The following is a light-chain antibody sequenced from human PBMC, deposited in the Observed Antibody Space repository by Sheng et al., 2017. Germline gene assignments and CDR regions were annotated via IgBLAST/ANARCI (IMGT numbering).Light chain of an antibody. CDR3: QQRIKWPIT. V-gene: IGKV3-11*01. J-gene: IGKJ3*01. Sequence: EVVLTQSPATLSLSPGERATLSCRASQNVSSYLVWYQQKPGRAPRLLIYDASNRATGIPARFSGSGSGTDFTLTISSLEPEDFAVYYCQQRIKWPITFGPGTKVDIK. CDR2: DAS. CDR1: QNVSSY.